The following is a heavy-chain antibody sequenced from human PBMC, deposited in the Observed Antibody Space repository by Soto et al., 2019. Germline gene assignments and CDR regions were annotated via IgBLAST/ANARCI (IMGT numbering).Heavy chain of an antibody. Sequence: GESLKISCKGSGYSFTSYWISWVRQMPGKGLEWMGRIDPSDSYTNYSPSFQGHVTISADKSISTAYLQWSSLKASDTAMYYCASPSRVAAAGKSYYYYYGMDVWGQGTTVTVSS. V-gene: IGHV5-10-1*01. J-gene: IGHJ6*02. CDR2: IDPSDSYT. D-gene: IGHD6-13*01. CDR1: GYSFTSYW. CDR3: ASPSRVAAAGKSYYYYYGMDV.